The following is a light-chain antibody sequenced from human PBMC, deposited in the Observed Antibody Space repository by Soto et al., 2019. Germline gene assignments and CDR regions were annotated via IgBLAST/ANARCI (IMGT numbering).Light chain of an antibody. CDR2: DAS. J-gene: IGKJ1*01. CDR3: QQYGSSTVT. Sequence: ETVLTQSPGTLSLSPGERAILSCRASQSVSNNYLAWYQQKPGQAPRLLIYDASSRATGIPDRFSGSGSGTDFTLTISRLEPEDFAVYYCQQYGSSTVTFGQGTKVDIK. V-gene: IGKV3-20*01. CDR1: QSVSNNY.